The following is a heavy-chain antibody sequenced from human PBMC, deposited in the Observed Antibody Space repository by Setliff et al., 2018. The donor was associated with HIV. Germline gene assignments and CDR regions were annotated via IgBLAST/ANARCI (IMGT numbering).Heavy chain of an antibody. CDR1: GGSISSSTYY. CDR2: IHFSGST. Sequence: PSETLSLTCTVSGGSISSSTYYWGWIRQPPGKGLEWIGNIHFSGSTYYNPSLKSRVTISVDTSKNQFSLKLSSVTAADTAVYYCARGTGSYGSDYWGQGTLVTVSS. J-gene: IGHJ4*02. D-gene: IGHD5-18*01. CDR3: ARGTGSYGSDY. V-gene: IGHV4-39*07.